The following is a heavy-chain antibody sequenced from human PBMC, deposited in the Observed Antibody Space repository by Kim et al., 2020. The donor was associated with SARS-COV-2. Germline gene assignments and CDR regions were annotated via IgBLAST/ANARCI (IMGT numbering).Heavy chain of an antibody. J-gene: IGHJ6*02. D-gene: IGHD2-15*01. CDR3: AREPVVAATLFARYYGMDV. V-gene: IGHV4-34*01. Sequence: SETLSLTCAVYGGSFSGYYWSWIRQPPGKGLEWIGEINHSGSTNYNPSLKSRVTISVDTSKNQFSLKLSSVTAADTAVYYCAREPVVAATLFARYYGMDVWGQGTTVTVSS. CDR2: INHSGST. CDR1: GGSFSGYY.